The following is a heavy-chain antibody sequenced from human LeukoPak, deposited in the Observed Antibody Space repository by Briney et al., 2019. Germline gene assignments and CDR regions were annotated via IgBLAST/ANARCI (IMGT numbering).Heavy chain of an antibody. V-gene: IGHV3-53*01. CDR1: GFTVSSNY. CDR3: ARGDSSGYTKVFDY. D-gene: IGHD3-22*01. J-gene: IGHJ4*02. CDR2: IYSGGST. Sequence: PGGSLRLSCVASGFTVSSNYMSWVRQAPGKGLEWVSVIYSGGSTFYADSVKGQFTISRDNSKNTLYLQMNSLRAEDTAVYYCARGDSSGYTKVFDYWGQGTLVTVSS.